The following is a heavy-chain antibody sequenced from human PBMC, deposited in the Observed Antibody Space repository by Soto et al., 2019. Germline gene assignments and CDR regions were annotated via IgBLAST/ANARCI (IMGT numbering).Heavy chain of an antibody. J-gene: IGHJ4*02. D-gene: IGHD6-6*01. Sequence: SETLSLTCTVSGGSISSGGYYWSWIRQHPGKGLEWIGYIYYSGSTYYNPSLKSRVTISVDTSKNQFSLKLSSVTAADTAVYYCARQYSSSSWAGGREYWGQGTLVTVSS. CDR1: GGSISSGGYY. V-gene: IGHV4-31*03. CDR3: ARQYSSSSWAGGREY. CDR2: IYYSGST.